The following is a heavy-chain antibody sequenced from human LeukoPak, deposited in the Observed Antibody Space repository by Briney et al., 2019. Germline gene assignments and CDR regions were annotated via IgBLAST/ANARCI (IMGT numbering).Heavy chain of an antibody. CDR2: INSDGSVT. CDR1: GITVSSYW. Sequence: GGSLRLSCAASGITVSSYWMRWVRQAPGKGLVWVSRINSDGSVTNYADPVEGRFTISRDNAKNTLYLQMNDLRAEDTAVYYCVTDRYSDSAFGDWGQGTLVTVSS. CDR3: VTDRYSDSAFGD. D-gene: IGHD1-26*01. V-gene: IGHV3-74*01. J-gene: IGHJ4*02.